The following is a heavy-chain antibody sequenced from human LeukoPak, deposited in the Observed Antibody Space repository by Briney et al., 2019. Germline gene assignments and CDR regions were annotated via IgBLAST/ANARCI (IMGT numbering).Heavy chain of an antibody. D-gene: IGHD2-2*01. CDR2: IYSSGST. CDR1: GGSINNYY. CDR3: ARTAANAFDI. J-gene: IGHJ3*02. Sequence: SETLSLTCTVSGGSINNYYWSWIRQPAGKGLEWIGLIYSSGSTSYNPSLKSRVTMSVDTSKKQFSLRLSSVTAADTAVYYCARTAANAFDIWGQGTKVTVSS. V-gene: IGHV4-4*07.